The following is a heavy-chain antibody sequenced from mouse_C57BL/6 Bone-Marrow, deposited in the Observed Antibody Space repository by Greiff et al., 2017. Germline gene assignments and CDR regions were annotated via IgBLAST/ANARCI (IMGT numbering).Heavy chain of an antibody. J-gene: IGHJ2*01. D-gene: IGHD4-1*01. Sequence: VQLQQSGPELVKPGASVQISCKASGYAFSSSWMNWVKQRPGKGLEWIGRIYPGDGDTNYNGKVKGKDTLTADKAYSKAYMQLSSLTSEDSAVYFCALNWDERGYGGQGTTLTVSS. CDR1: GYAFSSSW. CDR3: ALNWDERGY. CDR2: IYPGDGDT. V-gene: IGHV1-82*01.